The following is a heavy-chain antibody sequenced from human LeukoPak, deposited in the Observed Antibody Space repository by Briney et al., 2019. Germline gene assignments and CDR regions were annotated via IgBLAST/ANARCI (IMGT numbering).Heavy chain of an antibody. CDR1: GFTFSNFG. D-gene: IGHD1-26*01. CDR3: ARDLRIVSGSYLDY. CDR2: ITDSGGST. J-gene: IGHJ4*02. V-gene: IGHV3-23*01. Sequence: PGGSLRLSCTTSGFTFSNFGMSWVRQAPGKGLEWVSAITDSGGSTFYADSVKGRFTVSRDNSKNTLYLPMNSLRAEDTAIYYCARDLRIVSGSYLDYWGQGTLVTVSS.